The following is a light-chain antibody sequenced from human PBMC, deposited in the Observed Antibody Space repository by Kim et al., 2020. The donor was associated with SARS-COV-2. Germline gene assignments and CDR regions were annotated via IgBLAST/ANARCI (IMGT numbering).Light chain of an antibody. CDR1: SLSSYY. V-gene: IGLV3-19*01. CDR2: GRN. J-gene: IGLJ3*02. CDR3: QSRDSCGRVM. Sequence: SSELTQDPFVSVALGQTVRITCQGDSLSSYYATWYQQKPRQGPVLVIYGRNNRPSGIPDRFCGSASGNTASLTLTGTQAEDEADCYCQSRDSCGRVMFGGGTQLTVL.